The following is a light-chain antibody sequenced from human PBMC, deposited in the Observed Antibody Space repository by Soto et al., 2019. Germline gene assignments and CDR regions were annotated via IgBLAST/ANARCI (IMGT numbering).Light chain of an antibody. CDR2: DVS. J-gene: IGLJ2*01. CDR3: SSYTRSSTLVV. CDR1: SSDVGGYNY. Sequence: QSALTQPASVSGSPGQSITISCTGTSSDVGGYNYVSWYQQHPGKAPKLMIYDVSNRPSGVSNRFSGTKYGNTASQTISGLQAEDEADYYCSSYTRSSTLVVFGGGTKLTVL. V-gene: IGLV2-14*01.